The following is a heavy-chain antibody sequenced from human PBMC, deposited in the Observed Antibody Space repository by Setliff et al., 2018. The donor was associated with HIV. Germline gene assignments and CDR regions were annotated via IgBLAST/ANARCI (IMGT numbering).Heavy chain of an antibody. CDR1: GGSISSYY. D-gene: IGHD2-8*02. CDR3: TVYNTGSSKDHY. V-gene: IGHV4-59*03. J-gene: IGHJ4*02. Sequence: SETLSLTCTVSGGSISSYYWNWIRQPPGKGLEWIGYIDYSGSTNYNTSLRSRVTISLDTSKNQFSLKLNSVTAADTAVYYCTVYNTGSSKDHYWGQGTPVTVSS. CDR2: IDYSGST.